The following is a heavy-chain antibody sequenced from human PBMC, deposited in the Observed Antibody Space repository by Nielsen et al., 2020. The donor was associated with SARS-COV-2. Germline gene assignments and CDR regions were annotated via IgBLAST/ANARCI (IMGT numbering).Heavy chain of an antibody. CDR3: ARAFPDILTGYYPYGMDV. J-gene: IGHJ6*02. D-gene: IGHD3-9*01. V-gene: IGHV3-7*01. CDR2: IKHDGSEK. Sequence: GESLKISCAASGFIFSSYAMSWVRQAPGKGLDGVANIKHDGSEKYYVDSVKGRFTISRDNAKNSLYLQMNSLRAEDTAVYYCARAFPDILTGYYPYGMDVWGQGTTVTVSS. CDR1: GFIFSSYA.